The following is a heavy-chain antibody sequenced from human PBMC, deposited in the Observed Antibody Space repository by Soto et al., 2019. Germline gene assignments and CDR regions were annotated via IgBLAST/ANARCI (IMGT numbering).Heavy chain of an antibody. CDR2: IDWDDDK. Sequence: GSGPTLVHPTQTLTLTCTFSGFSLSTSGMCVSWIRHPPVKALEWLALIDWDDDKYYSTSLKTRLTISKDTSKNQVVLTMTNMDPVDTATYYCARLITIFGVEYNDAFHXWGQGTMVTVS. J-gene: IGHJ3*02. V-gene: IGHV2-70*01. CDR1: GFSLSTSGMC. CDR3: ARLITIFGVEYNDAFHX. D-gene: IGHD3-3*01.